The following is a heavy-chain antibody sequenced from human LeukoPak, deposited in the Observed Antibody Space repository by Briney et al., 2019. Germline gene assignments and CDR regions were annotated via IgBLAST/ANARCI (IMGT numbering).Heavy chain of an antibody. V-gene: IGHV4-59*08. CDR3: ARHVPGRYTAMLTDY. CDR2: IHYNGRT. D-gene: IGHD5-18*01. CDR1: GGSIRGYY. Sequence: SETLSLTCTVSGGSIRGYYWSWVRPTPGKGLEYIGYIHYNGRTNYNTSLKSRVTISVDTSKNRFSLKLSSVTAADTAVYYCARHVPGRYTAMLTDYWGQGALGTVSS. J-gene: IGHJ4*02.